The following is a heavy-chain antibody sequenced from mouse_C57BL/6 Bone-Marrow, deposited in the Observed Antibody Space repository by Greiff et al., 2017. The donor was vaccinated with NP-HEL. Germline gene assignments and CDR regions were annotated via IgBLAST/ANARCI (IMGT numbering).Heavy chain of an antibody. CDR1: GYTFTNYW. CDR2: IYPGGGYT. V-gene: IGHV1-63*01. J-gene: IGHJ4*01. Sequence: VQLQESGAELVRPGTSVKMSCKASGYTFTNYWIGWAKQRPGHGLEWIGDIYPGGGYTNYNEKFKGKATLTADKSSSTAYMQFSSLTSEDSAIDYCARGLPGGAMDYWGQGTSVTVSS. D-gene: IGHD2-1*01. CDR3: ARGLPGGAMDY.